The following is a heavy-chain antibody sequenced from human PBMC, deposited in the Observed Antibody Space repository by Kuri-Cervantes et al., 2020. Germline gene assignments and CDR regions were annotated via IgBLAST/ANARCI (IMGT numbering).Heavy chain of an antibody. Sequence: SETLSLTCAVSGYSISSGYYWGWIRQPPGKGLEWIGSIYYSGSTYYNPSLKSRVTISVDTSKNQFSLKLSSVTAADTAVYYCARDLFIYGDYFGWGQGTLVTVSS. CDR2: IYYSGST. CDR1: GYSISSGYY. CDR3: ARDLFIYGDYFG. D-gene: IGHD4-17*01. V-gene: IGHV4-38-2*02. J-gene: IGHJ4*02.